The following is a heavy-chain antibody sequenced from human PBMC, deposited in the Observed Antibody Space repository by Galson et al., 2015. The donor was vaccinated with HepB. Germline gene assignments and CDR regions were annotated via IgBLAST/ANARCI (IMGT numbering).Heavy chain of an antibody. CDR2: IYPGDSDT. Sequence: QSGAEVKKPGESLKISCKGSGYSFTSYWIGWVRQMPGKGLEWMGIIYPGDSDTRYSPSFQGQVTISADKSISTAYLQWSSLKASDTAMYYCARRDITMIVSRNAFDIWGQGTMVTVSS. V-gene: IGHV5-51*03. CDR1: GYSFTSYW. CDR3: ARRDITMIVSRNAFDI. J-gene: IGHJ3*02. D-gene: IGHD3-22*01.